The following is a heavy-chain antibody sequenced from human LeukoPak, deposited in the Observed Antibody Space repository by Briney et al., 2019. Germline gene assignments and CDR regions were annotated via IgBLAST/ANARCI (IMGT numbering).Heavy chain of an antibody. CDR3: ARVPDYGDPYYYYYMDV. J-gene: IGHJ6*03. CDR1: GFTFSSYS. D-gene: IGHD4-17*01. CDR2: ISSSSSTI. V-gene: IGHV3-48*02. Sequence: GGSLRLSCAASGFTFSSYSMNWVRQAPGKGLEWVSYISSSSSTIYYADSVKGRFTISRDNAKNSLNLQMNSLRDEDTAVYYCARVPDYGDPYYYYYMDVWGKGTPVTVSS.